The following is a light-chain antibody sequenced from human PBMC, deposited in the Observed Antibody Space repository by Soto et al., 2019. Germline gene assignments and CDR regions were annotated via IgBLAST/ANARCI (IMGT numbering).Light chain of an antibody. Sequence: EVVVTQSPATLSVSPGERATLSCRASQSVRTNFAWYQQKPGQPPWLLIYGASTRASDIPARFSASGSGTEFTLTINGLQSDDFAVYHCQQYNEWPLSFGGGTKVEI. CDR3: QQYNEWPLS. V-gene: IGKV3-15*01. CDR2: GAS. CDR1: QSVRTN. J-gene: IGKJ4*01.